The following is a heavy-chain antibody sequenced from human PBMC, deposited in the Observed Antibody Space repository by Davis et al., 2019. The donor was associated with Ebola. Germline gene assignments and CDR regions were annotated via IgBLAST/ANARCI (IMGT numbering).Heavy chain of an antibody. CDR3: ATLVHY. CDR1: GFTFSTFG. Sequence: PGGSLRLSCAASGFTFSTFGMHWVRQAPGKGLEWVAVIWNDGSNKYYSDSVRGRLTISRDNSKNTLYLQMQSLKAEDTGLYYCATLVHYWGRGTLVTVSS. V-gene: IGHV3-33*01. J-gene: IGHJ4*02. CDR2: IWNDGSNK. D-gene: IGHD3-16*02.